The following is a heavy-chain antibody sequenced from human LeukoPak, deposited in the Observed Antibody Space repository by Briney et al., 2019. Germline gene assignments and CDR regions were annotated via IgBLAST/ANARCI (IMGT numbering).Heavy chain of an antibody. Sequence: ASVKVSCKASGYTFTSYDISWVRQAPGQGLEWMGWISGNNGNTNYAQKLQGRVSVTTDTSTSTAYMDLRSLTSDDTAVYYCVRGGGGGGYDQWGQGTLVTVS. D-gene: IGHD5-12*01. J-gene: IGHJ4*02. CDR1: GYTFTSYD. CDR3: VRGGGGGGYDQ. CDR2: ISGNNGNT. V-gene: IGHV1-18*01.